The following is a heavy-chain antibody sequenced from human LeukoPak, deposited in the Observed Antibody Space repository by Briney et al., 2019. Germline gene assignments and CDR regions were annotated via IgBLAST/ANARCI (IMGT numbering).Heavy chain of an antibody. D-gene: IGHD3-22*01. V-gene: IGHV3-74*01. CDR3: ASLNYDSSGYYWPV. CDR2: IASDGSST. Sequence: GGSLRLSCAASGFTFSSYWMNWVRQAPGKGLVWVSRIASDGSSTTYADSVKGRFSISRDNSKNTLWLQMNSLRAEDTAVYYCASLNYDSSGYYWPVWGQGTTVTVSS. J-gene: IGHJ6*02. CDR1: GFTFSSYW.